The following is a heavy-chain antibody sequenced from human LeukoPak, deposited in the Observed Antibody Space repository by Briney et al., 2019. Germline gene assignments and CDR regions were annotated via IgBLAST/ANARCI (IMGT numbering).Heavy chain of an antibody. D-gene: IGHD1-7*01. CDR3: AREGMGTTFSAWFEP. CDR2: VSSDGSID. Sequence: GGSLRLSCAASGFTFSSYGMHWVGQAPAKGLEWVAVVSSDGSIDYYADSFRGRFTVSRDNSKNTMFLQFNTLRPEDTAVYYCAREGMGTTFSAWFEPWGQGTLVTVSS. CDR1: GFTFSSYG. V-gene: IGHV3-30*03. J-gene: IGHJ5*02.